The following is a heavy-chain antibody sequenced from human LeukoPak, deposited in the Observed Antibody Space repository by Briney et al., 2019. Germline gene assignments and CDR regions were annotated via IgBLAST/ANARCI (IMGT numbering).Heavy chain of an antibody. Sequence: SETLSLTCAVSSYSISSGYYWGWIRQPPGKGLEWVGSIYHSGSTYYIPALKSRVTISVDTSNNQFSLKLSSVTAAVTALYYCASRGGLVLDYWGQGTLVTVSS. D-gene: IGHD3/OR15-3a*01. CDR2: IYHSGST. V-gene: IGHV4-38-2*01. CDR3: ASRGGLVLDY. CDR1: SYSISSGYY. J-gene: IGHJ4*02.